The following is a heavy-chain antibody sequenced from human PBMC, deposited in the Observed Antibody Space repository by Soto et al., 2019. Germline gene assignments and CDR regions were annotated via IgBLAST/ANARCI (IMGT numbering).Heavy chain of an antibody. V-gene: IGHV3-30-3*01. J-gene: IGHJ6*02. CDR3: ARDLWKSYGYFGYYYYYGMDV. CDR2: ISYGGSNK. Sequence: GGSLRLSCAASGFTFSSYAMHWVRQAPGKGLEWVAVISYGGSNKYYADSVKGRFTISRDNSKNTLYLQMNSLRAEDTAVYYCARDLWKSYGYFGYYYYYGMDVWGQGTTVTV. CDR1: GFTFSSYA. D-gene: IGHD5-18*01.